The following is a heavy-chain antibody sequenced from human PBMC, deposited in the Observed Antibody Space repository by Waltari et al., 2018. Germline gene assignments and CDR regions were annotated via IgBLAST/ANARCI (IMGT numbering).Heavy chain of an antibody. J-gene: IGHJ3*02. V-gene: IGHV4-39*02. Sequence: QLQLQESGPGLVKPSETLSLTCTVSGGFMSSGSYYWGWIRQSPGKGQEWIGSIFYSGSTYHNPSLKSRVTISVDTSKNHFSLRLRSVTAADTAVYYCTRTRYSYVLDAFNIWGQGTMVTVSS. CDR3: TRTRYSYVLDAFNI. CDR1: GGFMSSGSYY. D-gene: IGHD5-18*01. CDR2: IFYSGST.